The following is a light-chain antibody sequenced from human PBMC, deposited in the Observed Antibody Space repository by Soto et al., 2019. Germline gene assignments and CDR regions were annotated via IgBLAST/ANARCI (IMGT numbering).Light chain of an antibody. J-gene: IGKJ5*01. V-gene: IGKV3-20*01. CDR3: QQVGSSPIT. CDR2: GAS. CDR1: KSVNRGY. Sequence: EIVLTQSPGTLSLSPGERATLSCRASKSVNRGYLVWYQQRPGQAPRLLIYGASSRATGIPDRFSGSASGADFTLTISRLEPEDFAVYYCQQVGSSPITFGQGTRLEIK.